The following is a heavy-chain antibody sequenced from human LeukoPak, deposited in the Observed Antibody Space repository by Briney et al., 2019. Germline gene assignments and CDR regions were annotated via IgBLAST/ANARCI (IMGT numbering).Heavy chain of an antibody. Sequence: GGSLRLSCAASGFTFSSYWMSWVRQAPGKGLEWVANIKQDGSEKYYVDSVKGRFTISRDNAKNSLYLQMNSLRAEDTAVYYCASGARIAAASYWGQGTLVTVSS. CDR2: IKQDGSEK. V-gene: IGHV3-7*03. CDR3: ASGARIAAASY. J-gene: IGHJ4*02. CDR1: GFTFSSYW. D-gene: IGHD6-13*01.